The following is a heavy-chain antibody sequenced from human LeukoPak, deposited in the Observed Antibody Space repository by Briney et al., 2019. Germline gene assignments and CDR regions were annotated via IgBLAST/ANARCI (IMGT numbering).Heavy chain of an antibody. V-gene: IGHV1-2*02. CDR1: GYTFTGYY. D-gene: IGHD3-10*01. CDR3: ARTYYYGSGSYYTLSLDY. J-gene: IGHJ4*02. Sequence: ASVKVSCKASGYTFTGYYMHWVRQAPGQGLGWMGWINPNSGGTNYAQKFQGRVTMTRDTSISTAYMELSRLRSDDTAVYYCARTYYYGSGSYYTLSLDYWGQGTLVTVSS. CDR2: INPNSGGT.